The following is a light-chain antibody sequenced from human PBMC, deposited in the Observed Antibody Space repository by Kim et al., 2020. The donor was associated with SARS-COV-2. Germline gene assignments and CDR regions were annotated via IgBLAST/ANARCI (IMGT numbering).Light chain of an antibody. CDR3: QQRANWLT. Sequence: LSLSPGERATLSCRASQSVSTYLAWYQQKPGQAPRLLIYDASNRATGIPARFSGSGSGTDFTLTISSLEPEDFAVYYCQQRANWLTFGGGTKLEIK. CDR2: DAS. CDR1: QSVSTY. V-gene: IGKV3-11*01. J-gene: IGKJ4*01.